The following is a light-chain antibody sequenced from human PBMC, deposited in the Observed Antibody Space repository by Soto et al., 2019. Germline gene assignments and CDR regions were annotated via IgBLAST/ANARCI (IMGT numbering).Light chain of an antibody. CDR2: SDN. Sequence: QYVLTQPPSASGTPGQRVTISCSGSRSNIGSNTVNWYQQLPGTAPKLLIYSDNQRPSGVPDRFSGSKSGTSASLAISGLQAEDEDDYYCATWGDSLNGWVFGGGTKLPVL. CDR3: ATWGDSLNGWV. V-gene: IGLV1-44*01. CDR1: RSNIGSNT. J-gene: IGLJ3*02.